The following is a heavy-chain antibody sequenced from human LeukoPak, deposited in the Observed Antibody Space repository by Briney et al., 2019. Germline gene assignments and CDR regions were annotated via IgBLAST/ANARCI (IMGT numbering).Heavy chain of an antibody. CDR2: IYYSGSI. V-gene: IGHV4-59*01. D-gene: IGHD6-13*01. CDR1: GGSISSYY. Sequence: SETLSLTCTVSGGSISSYYWSWIRQPPGKGLEWIGYIYYSGSINYNPSLKSRVTISVDTSKNQFSLKLSSVTAADTAVYYCARSAAAGYYYYYYMDVWGKGTTVTVSS. J-gene: IGHJ6*03. CDR3: ARSAAAGYYYYYYMDV.